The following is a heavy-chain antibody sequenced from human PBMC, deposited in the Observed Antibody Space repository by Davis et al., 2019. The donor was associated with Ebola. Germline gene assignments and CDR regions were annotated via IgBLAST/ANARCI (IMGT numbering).Heavy chain of an antibody. Sequence: GESLKISCAGSGFTLSNSPMHWVRQAPGKGLEWVGLIWYDGSEKYYVDSVKGRLTISRDNTKNSLYLQMNSLSADDTAVYYCAREGKYRDESRTFDYWGQGTLVTVSS. D-gene: IGHD2-2*01. CDR3: AREGKYRDESRTFDY. CDR1: GFTLSNSP. V-gene: IGHV3-33*01. CDR2: IWYDGSEK. J-gene: IGHJ4*02.